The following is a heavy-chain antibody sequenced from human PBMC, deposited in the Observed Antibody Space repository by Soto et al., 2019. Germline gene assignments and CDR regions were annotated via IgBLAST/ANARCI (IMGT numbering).Heavy chain of an antibody. CDR2: ISGSGSTI. Sequence: EVQLLESGGGLVQPGGSLRLSCAASGFTFSSYAVSWVRQAPGKGPEWISSISGSGSTIYYADSVKGRFTISRDNSKNTQYLQMSSLRAEDTAVYYCAKVFYYYDSSGYYYFDYWGQGTLVTVSS. CDR3: AKVFYYYDSSGYYYFDY. CDR1: GFTFSSYA. D-gene: IGHD3-22*01. J-gene: IGHJ4*02. V-gene: IGHV3-23*01.